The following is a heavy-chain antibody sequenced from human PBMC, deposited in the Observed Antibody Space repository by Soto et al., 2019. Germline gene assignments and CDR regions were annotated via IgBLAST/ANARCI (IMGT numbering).Heavy chain of an antibody. D-gene: IGHD6-6*01. V-gene: IGHV3-53*02. CDR2: IYSGGST. CDR1: GLSVSSRD. Sequence: EVHLVETGGGLIQPGGSLRLSCAASGLSVSSRDMSWVRQASGKGLEWVSVIYSGGSTHDADSVKGRFTISRDNSKNTVHLQMNSLRVDDTAVCFCSTSSRNEYHFAMDAWGQGTTVIVSS. J-gene: IGHJ6*02. CDR3: STSSRNEYHFAMDA.